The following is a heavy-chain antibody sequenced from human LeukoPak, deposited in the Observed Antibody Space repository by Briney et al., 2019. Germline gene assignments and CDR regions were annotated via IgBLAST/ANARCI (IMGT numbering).Heavy chain of an antibody. V-gene: IGHV4-59*01. Sequence: PSETLSLTCTVSGCSISSYYWSWILQPPGKGLEWFGYIYYSGSTNYNPSLKSRVTITVDTSKNQFSLKLSSVTAADTAVYYSARASEYFNWLARDAFDIWGQGTMVTVSS. CDR3: ARASEYFNWLARDAFDI. J-gene: IGHJ3*02. CDR1: GCSISSYY. D-gene: IGHD3-9*01. CDR2: IYYSGST.